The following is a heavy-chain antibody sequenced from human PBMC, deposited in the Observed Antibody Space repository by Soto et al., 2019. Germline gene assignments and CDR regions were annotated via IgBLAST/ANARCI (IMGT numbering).Heavy chain of an antibody. CDR1: GYTFNSYY. Sequence: GASVKVSCKASGYTFNSYYMHWVRQAPGQGLEWMGIINPSGGSAIYAQKFQGRVTMTRDTSTSTVYMELSSLRSEGTAVYYCARSSMGTYYDFWSGYSNWFDPWGQGTLVTVSS. CDR3: ARSSMGTYYDFWSGYSNWFDP. D-gene: IGHD3-3*01. J-gene: IGHJ5*02. CDR2: INPSGGSA. V-gene: IGHV1-46*02.